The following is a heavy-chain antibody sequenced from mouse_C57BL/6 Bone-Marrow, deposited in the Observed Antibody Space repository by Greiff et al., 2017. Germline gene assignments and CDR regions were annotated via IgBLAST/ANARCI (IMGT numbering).Heavy chain of an antibody. Sequence: EVQVVESGGGLVKPGGSLKLSCAASGFTFSSYAMSWVRQTPEKRLEWVATISDGGSYTYYPDNVKGRFTISRDNAKNNLYLQMSQLKSEDTAMYYGARDGPIYYDYFDYWGQGTTLTVSS. J-gene: IGHJ2*01. CDR1: GFTFSSYA. D-gene: IGHD2-4*01. CDR3: ARDGPIYYDYFDY. CDR2: ISDGGSYT. V-gene: IGHV5-4*01.